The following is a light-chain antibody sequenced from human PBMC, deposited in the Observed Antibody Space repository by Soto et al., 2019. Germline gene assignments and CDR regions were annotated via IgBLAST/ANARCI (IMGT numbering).Light chain of an antibody. V-gene: IGKV3-20*01. CDR3: HQYNNAPLT. J-gene: IGKJ2*01. Sequence: EIGLTQSPGTLSLSPGERATLSCRASQSLSSNYLAWFQQKPGQAPSLLIYEASSVASGTPDRFSGSGSGTDFTLTISRLEPEDFAVYYCHQYNNAPLTFGQGTRLEIK. CDR1: QSLSSNY. CDR2: EAS.